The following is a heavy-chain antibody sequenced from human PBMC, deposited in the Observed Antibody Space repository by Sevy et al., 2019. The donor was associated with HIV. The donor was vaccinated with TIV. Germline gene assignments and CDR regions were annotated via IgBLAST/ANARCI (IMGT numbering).Heavy chain of an antibody. CDR2: ISGSGGST. D-gene: IGHD3-10*01. V-gene: IGHV3-23*01. CDR3: AKEYMVRGVMPDY. Sequence: GGSLRLSCAASGFTFSSYAMSWVRQAPGKGLEWVSAISGSGGSTYYADSVKGRFTIARDNSKNTLYLQMNSLGAEDTAVYYCAKEYMVRGVMPDYWGQGTLVTVSS. J-gene: IGHJ4*02. CDR1: GFTFSSYA.